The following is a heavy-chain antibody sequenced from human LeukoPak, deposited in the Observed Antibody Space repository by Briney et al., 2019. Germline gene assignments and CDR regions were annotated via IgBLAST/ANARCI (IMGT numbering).Heavy chain of an antibody. Sequence: ASVKVSCKVSGYTLTELSMHWVRQAPGKGLEWMGGFDPEDGETIYAQKFQGRVTMTEDTSTDTAYMELSSLRSEDTAVYYCATARYDFWSGYYQYYLDYWGQGTLVTVSS. D-gene: IGHD3-3*01. CDR3: ATARYDFWSGYYQYYLDY. CDR2: FDPEDGET. V-gene: IGHV1-24*01. J-gene: IGHJ4*02. CDR1: GYTLTELS.